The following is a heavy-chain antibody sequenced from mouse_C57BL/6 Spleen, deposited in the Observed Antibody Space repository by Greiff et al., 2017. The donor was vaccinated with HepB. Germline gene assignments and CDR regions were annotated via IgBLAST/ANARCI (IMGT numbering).Heavy chain of an antibody. CDR1: GYTFTDHT. Sequence: VQLQQSDAELVKPGASVKISCKVSGYTFTDHTIHWMKQRPEQGLEWIGDIYPRAGSTKYHEKFKGKATLTAEKSYSNAYMQLNSLTSENSAVYFCASGGAYYDYDGGVYWGQGTLVTVSA. V-gene: IGHV1-78*01. CDR2: IYPRAGST. D-gene: IGHD2-4*01. CDR3: ASGGAYYDYDGGVY. J-gene: IGHJ3*01.